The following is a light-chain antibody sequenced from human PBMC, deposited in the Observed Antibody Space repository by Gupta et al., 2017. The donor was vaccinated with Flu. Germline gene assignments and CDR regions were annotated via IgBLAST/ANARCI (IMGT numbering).Light chain of an antibody. J-gene: IGLJ3*02. CDR1: NIGTKT. CDR2: DDS. Sequence: SYVLTQPPSVSVAPGQTATITCGGGNIGTKTVHWYQRKQGQVPVVVVYDDSDRPSGIPERFSGSNSGNTATLTISRVEGGDEADYYCQVWDSSNDHWVFGGGTKLTVL. CDR3: QVWDSSNDHWV. V-gene: IGLV3-21*02.